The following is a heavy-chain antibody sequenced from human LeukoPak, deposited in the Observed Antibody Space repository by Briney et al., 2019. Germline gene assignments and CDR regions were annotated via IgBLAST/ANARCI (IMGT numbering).Heavy chain of an antibody. Sequence: SQTLSLTCTVSGGSISSCGYYWRWIRQHPGKGLEWIGYVSYSGSTYYNPSLKSRLIISVDMSKNQFSLKLSSVTAADTAVFYCARGGTTVKTSGAFDFWGQGTMVTVSS. V-gene: IGHV4-31*03. CDR3: ARGGTTVKTSGAFDF. CDR1: GGSISSCGYY. J-gene: IGHJ3*01. CDR2: VSYSGST. D-gene: IGHD4-17*01.